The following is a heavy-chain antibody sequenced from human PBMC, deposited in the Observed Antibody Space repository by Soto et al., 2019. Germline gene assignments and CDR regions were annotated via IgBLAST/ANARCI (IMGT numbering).Heavy chain of an antibody. CDR2: IIPIFGTA. V-gene: IGHV1-69*01. J-gene: IGHJ6*02. CDR1: GGTFSSYA. CDR3: ASPATIEIGDYYYGMDV. Sequence: QVQLVQSGAEVKKPGSSVKVSCKASGGTFSSYAISWVRQAPGQGLEWMGGIIPIFGTANYAQKIQGRVTITADESTSTADMELSSLRSEDTAVYYCASPATIEIGDYYYGMDVWGQGTTVTVSS. D-gene: IGHD5-12*01.